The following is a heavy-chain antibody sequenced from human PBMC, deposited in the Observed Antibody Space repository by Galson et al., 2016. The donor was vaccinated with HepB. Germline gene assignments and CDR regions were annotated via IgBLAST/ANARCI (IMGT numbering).Heavy chain of an antibody. Sequence: SETLSLTCSVSGDPKGIISRNWWSWVRQLPGKGLEWIGEISQGGTTNYNPSLKSRVTMSIDKTQNQYLLTLTSVTAADTDVYFCARDQGGSTYTYDSSGHGVLVPVSS. CDR1: GDPKGIISRNW. V-gene: IGHV4-4*02. J-gene: IGHJ5*01. CDR2: ISQGGTT. CDR3: ARDQGGSTYTYDS. D-gene: IGHD3-16*01.